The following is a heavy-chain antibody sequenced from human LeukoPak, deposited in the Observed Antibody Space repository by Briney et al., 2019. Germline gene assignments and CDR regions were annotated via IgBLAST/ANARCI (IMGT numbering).Heavy chain of an antibody. V-gene: IGHV4-39*01. CDR3: ARHHALDYYGSGSYYYGWFDP. D-gene: IGHD3-10*01. J-gene: IGHJ5*02. CDR2: IYYSGST. CDR1: GGSISSSSYY. Sequence: SETLSLTCTVPGGSISSSSYYWGWIRQPPGKGLEWIGSIYYSGSTYYNPSLKSRVTISVDTSKNQFSLKLSSVTAADTAVYYCARHHALDYYGSGSYYYGWFDPWGQGTLVTVSS.